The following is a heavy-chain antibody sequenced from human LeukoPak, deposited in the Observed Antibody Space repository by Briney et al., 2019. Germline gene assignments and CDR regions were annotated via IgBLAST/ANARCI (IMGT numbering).Heavy chain of an antibody. CDR1: GFTFSSYA. CDR3: ARGTYYYDSSGYAIIDY. V-gene: IGHV3-23*01. D-gene: IGHD3-22*01. Sequence: GGSLRLSCAASGFTFSSYAMSWVRQAPGKGLEWVSAISGSGGSTYYADSVKGRFTISRDNSKNTLYLQMNSLRAEDTAVYYCARGTYYYDSSGYAIIDYWGQGTLVTVSS. J-gene: IGHJ4*02. CDR2: ISGSGGST.